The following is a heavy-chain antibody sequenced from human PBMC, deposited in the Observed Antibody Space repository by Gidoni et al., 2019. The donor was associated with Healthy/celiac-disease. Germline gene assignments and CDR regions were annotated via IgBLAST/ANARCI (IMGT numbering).Heavy chain of an antibody. J-gene: IGHJ4*02. V-gene: IGHV4-39*01. Sequence: QLQLQESGPGLVKPSETLSLTCTVPGGSLRSSSYYWGWIRQPPGKGREWIGSIYYSGSTYYNPSLKSRVTISVDTSKNQFSLKLSSVTAADTAVYYCARPKNGGVGAIHYWGQGTLVTVSS. CDR1: GGSLRSSSYY. CDR2: IYYSGST. D-gene: IGHD1-26*01. CDR3: ARPKNGGVGAIHY.